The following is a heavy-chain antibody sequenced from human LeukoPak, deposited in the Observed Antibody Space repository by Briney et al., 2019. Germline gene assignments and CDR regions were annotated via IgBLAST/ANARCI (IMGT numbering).Heavy chain of an antibody. CDR2: IYYSGST. Sequence: SETLSLTCTVSGGSISSYYWSWIRQPPGEGLEWIGYIYYSGSTNYNPSLKSRVTISVDTSKNQFSLKLSSVTAADTAVYYCARHSSSFQNDAFDIWGQGTMVTVSS. CDR3: ARHSSSFQNDAFDI. V-gene: IGHV4-59*08. J-gene: IGHJ3*02. CDR1: GGSISSYY. D-gene: IGHD6-6*01.